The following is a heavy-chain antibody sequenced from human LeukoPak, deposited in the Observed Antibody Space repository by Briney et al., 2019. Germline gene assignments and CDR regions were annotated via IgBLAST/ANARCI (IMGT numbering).Heavy chain of an antibody. CDR3: ASSLVDTAMPGGLDP. D-gene: IGHD5-18*01. Sequence: PSETLSLTCTVSGGSISSGDYYWSWIRQPPGKCLEWIGYIYYSGSTYYNPSLKSRVTISVDTSKNQFSLKLSSVTAADTAVYYCASSLVDTAMPGGLDPWGQGTLVTLSS. CDR1: GGSISSGDYY. V-gene: IGHV4-30-4*08. CDR2: IYYSGST. J-gene: IGHJ5*02.